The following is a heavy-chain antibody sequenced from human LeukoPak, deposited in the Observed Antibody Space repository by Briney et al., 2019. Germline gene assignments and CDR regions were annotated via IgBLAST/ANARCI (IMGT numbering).Heavy chain of an antibody. Sequence: GASVKVSCKASGYTFTSYDINWVRQATGQGLEWMGWMNPNSGNTGYAQKFQGRVTMTRNTSISTAYMELSSLRSEDTAVYYCARGGKWLRLRDYYYMDVWGKGPTVTVSS. CDR1: GYTFTSYD. V-gene: IGHV1-8*01. CDR3: ARGGKWLRLRDYYYMDV. D-gene: IGHD5-12*01. J-gene: IGHJ6*03. CDR2: MNPNSGNT.